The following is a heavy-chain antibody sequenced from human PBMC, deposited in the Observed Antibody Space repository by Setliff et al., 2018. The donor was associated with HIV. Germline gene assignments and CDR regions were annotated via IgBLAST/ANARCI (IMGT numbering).Heavy chain of an antibody. Sequence: GGSLRLSCAASGFTVSDNYMSWVRQAPGKGLEWVSVIYRDGATYYADSVKGRFTISRDTAKNTVYLQMNSPTSEDTAFYYCARGRINYGDYYYWGQGTLVTVSS. V-gene: IGHV3-53*01. CDR2: IYRDGAT. D-gene: IGHD4-17*01. CDR3: ARGRINYGDYYY. J-gene: IGHJ4*02. CDR1: GFTVSDNY.